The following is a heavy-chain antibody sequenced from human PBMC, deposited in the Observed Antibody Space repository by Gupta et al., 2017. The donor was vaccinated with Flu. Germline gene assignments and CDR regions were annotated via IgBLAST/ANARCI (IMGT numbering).Heavy chain of an antibody. V-gene: IGHV3-21*01. CDR2: ISSSSSYI. D-gene: IGHD1-26*01. Sequence: EVQLVESGGGLVKPGGSLRLSCAASGFTFSSYSMNWVRQAPGKGLEWVASISSSSSYIYYADSVKGRGTISRDKAKNSLDRQMNSLRAEETAVYDCARDPPSAGSGPSPDAFDIGGQGTMVTVSS. J-gene: IGHJ3*02. CDR3: ARDPPSAGSGPSPDAFDI. CDR1: GFTFSSYS.